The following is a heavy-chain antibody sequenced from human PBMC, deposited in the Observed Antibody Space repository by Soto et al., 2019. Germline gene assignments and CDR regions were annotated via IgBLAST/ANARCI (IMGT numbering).Heavy chain of an antibody. J-gene: IGHJ3*02. Sequence: GGSLRLSCAASGFTFSSYGMHWVRQAPGKGLEWVAVIWYDGSNKYYADSVKGRFTISRDNSKNTLYLQMNSLRAEDKAVYYCARDPRHEYSSSSDAFDIWGQGTMVTVSS. CDR3: ARDPRHEYSSSSDAFDI. D-gene: IGHD6-6*01. CDR1: GFTFSSYG. CDR2: IWYDGSNK. V-gene: IGHV3-33*08.